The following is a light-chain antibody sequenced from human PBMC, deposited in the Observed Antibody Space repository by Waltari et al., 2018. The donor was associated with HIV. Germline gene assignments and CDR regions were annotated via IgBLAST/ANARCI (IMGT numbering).Light chain of an antibody. CDR1: QNIGIS. V-gene: IGKV1-5*03. CDR3: QQDETYYT. CDR2: QAS. Sequence: DIRLTQTPSTLSVAFRDTGTITCRASQNIGISLAWYQQKPGKAPTLFIYQASTLQNGVSSRFSGSGSGTEFTLTITSLQRDDFASYFCQQDETYYTFGQGSRLE. J-gene: IGKJ2*01.